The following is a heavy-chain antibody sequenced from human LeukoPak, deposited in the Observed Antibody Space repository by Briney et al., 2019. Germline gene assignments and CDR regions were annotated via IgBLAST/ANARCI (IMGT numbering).Heavy chain of an antibody. CDR1: GDSFSSGAYF. CDR3: ARYYCGTSNCPGIDY. Sequence: SETPSLTCTVSGDSFSSGAYFWTWVRQPPGKGLEWIGYIYRSGSAYYNPSLKSRVTISEDTSNNQFYLKVTSVTPADTAFYYCARYYCGTSNCPGIDYWGQGTLVTVSS. D-gene: IGHD2-2*01. CDR2: IYRSGSA. J-gene: IGHJ4*02. V-gene: IGHV4-30-4*01.